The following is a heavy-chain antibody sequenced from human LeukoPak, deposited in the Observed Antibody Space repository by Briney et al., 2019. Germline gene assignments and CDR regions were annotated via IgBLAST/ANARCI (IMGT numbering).Heavy chain of an antibody. CDR3: ASSAFCCGDCLSY. D-gene: IGHD2-21*02. CDR2: ISSSTSNSI. CDR1: GFTFSDYY. J-gene: IGHJ4*02. V-gene: IGHV3-11*01. Sequence: PGGSLRLSCAASGFTFSDYYMSWIRQAPGKGLEWVSYISSSTSNSIYYADSVKGRFTISRDNAENSLYLQMNSLRAEDTAVYYCASSAFCCGDCLSYWGQGTLVTVSS.